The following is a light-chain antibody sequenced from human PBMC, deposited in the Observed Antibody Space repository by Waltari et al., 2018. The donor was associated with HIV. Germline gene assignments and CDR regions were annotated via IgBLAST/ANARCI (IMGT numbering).Light chain of an antibody. CDR2: TNN. V-gene: IGLV1-44*01. Sequence: QSVLTQPPSASGTPGQRVTISCSGSSSNIGSNTVNWCQQLPGTAPQLLIYTNNQRPSGVPDRFSGSKSGTSASLAINGLQSEDEADYYCAAWDDSLNGPVFGGGTKLTVL. CDR3: AAWDDSLNGPV. CDR1: SSNIGSNT. J-gene: IGLJ2*01.